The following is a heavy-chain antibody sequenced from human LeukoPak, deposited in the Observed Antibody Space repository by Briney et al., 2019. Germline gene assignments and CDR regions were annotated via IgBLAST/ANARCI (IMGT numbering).Heavy chain of an antibody. D-gene: IGHD3-22*01. CDR1: GGSIGSYY. Sequence: PSETLSLTCTVAGGSIGSYYWGWIRQPPGKGLEWVGSIYSRGSTNENPSLKSRVTISVDTSKHQSSLKLTSVTAADTAVYYCARRGHYYDTSRYYYFDYWGQGTLVTVSS. CDR3: ARRGHYYDTSRYYYFDY. J-gene: IGHJ4*02. CDR2: IYSRGST. V-gene: IGHV4-39*01.